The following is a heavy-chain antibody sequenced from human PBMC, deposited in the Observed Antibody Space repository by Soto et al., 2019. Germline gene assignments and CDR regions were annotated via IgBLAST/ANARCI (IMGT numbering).Heavy chain of an antibody. V-gene: IGHV1-18*01. J-gene: IGHJ6*02. Sequence: QVQLVQSGAEVKKPGASVKVSCKASGYTFTTHGISWVRQVPGQGLEWMGWVRGDNGHTNYAQKFQDRVTITADESTTTVYMEVRSLTSEDTAVYYCARGDATKIVVTTYYAMDVWGQGTTVTVSS. CDR2: VRGDNGHT. CDR1: GYTFTTHG. D-gene: IGHD3-22*01. CDR3: ARGDATKIVVTTYYAMDV.